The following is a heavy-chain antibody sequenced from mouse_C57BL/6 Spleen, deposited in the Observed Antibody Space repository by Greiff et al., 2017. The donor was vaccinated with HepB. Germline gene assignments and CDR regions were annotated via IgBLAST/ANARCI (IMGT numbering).Heavy chain of an antibody. Sequence: QVQLQQSGAELVRPGASVTLSCKASGYTFTDYEMHWVKQTPVHGLEWIGVIDPETGGTAYNQKFKGKDTLTADKSSCTAYMELRSLTSEDSAVCYCTGRWHGTGFAYWGQGTLVTVSA. CDR3: TGRWHGTGFAY. V-gene: IGHV1-15*01. CDR1: GYTFTDYE. J-gene: IGHJ3*01. CDR2: IDPETGGT. D-gene: IGHD1-1*02.